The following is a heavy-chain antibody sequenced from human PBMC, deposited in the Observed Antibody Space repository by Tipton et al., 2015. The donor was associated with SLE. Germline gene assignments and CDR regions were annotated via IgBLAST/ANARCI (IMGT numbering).Heavy chain of an antibody. D-gene: IGHD3-10*01. Sequence: TLSLTCTVSGDSITDSGYSWNWVRQHPGAGLEWIGYIHHSGRTDYNPSLRSRVTISRDTSKNPFSLNVNSVTAADTAVYYCARHHSGGGPDTWGQGALVTVYS. CDR3: ARHHSGGGPDT. CDR2: IHHSGRT. CDR1: GDSITDSGYS. V-gene: IGHV4-31*03. J-gene: IGHJ5*02.